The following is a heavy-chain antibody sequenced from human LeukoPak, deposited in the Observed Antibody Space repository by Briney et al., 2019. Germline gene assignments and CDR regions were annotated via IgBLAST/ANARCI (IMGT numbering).Heavy chain of an antibody. V-gene: IGHV3-7*01. J-gene: IGHJ5*02. Sequence: PGGSLRLSCAASGFTFSSYWMSWVRQAPGKGLEWVANIKQDGSEKYYVDSVKGRFTISTDNAKNSLYLQMNSLGVEDTAVYYCASGFAGFDPWGQGTLVTVSS. CDR3: ASGFAGFDP. CDR1: GFTFSSYW. CDR2: IKQDGSEK.